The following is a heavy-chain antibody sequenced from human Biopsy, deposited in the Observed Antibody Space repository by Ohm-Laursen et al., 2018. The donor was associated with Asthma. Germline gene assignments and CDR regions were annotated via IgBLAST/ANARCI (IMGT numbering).Heavy chain of an antibody. J-gene: IGHJ2*01. CDR1: GGSMSSSSYY. Sequence: GTLSLTCTVSGGSMSSSSYYWGWIRQPPGKGLEWMGSISYTGSAYHNPSLKSRVTISADTSKNHFSLKVTSVTAADTAVYYCARAVSSSSYWYFDLWGRGDLVTVSS. V-gene: IGHV4-39*02. D-gene: IGHD6-6*01. CDR3: ARAVSSSSYWYFDL. CDR2: ISYTGSA.